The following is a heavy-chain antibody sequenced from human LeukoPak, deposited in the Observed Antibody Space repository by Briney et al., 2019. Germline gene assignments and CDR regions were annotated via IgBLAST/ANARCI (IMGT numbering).Heavy chain of an antibody. V-gene: IGHV5-51*01. CDR1: GYSFTSYW. CDR2: IYPGDSDT. J-gene: IGHJ4*02. Sequence: GEALKISCKGSGYSFTSYWIGWVRQMPGKGLEWMGIIYPGDSDTRYSPSFQGQVTISADKSISTAYLQWSSLKASDTAMYYCARRYCSTTNCYLSTFDYWGQGTLVTVSS. CDR3: ARRYCSTTNCYLSTFDY. D-gene: IGHD2-2*01.